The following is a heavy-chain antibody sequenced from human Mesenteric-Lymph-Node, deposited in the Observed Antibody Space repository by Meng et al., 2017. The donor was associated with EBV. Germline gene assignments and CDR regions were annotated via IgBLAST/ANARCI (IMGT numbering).Heavy chain of an antibody. Sequence: PQLQWRGPGLVKPSGPLALTCTVSVGSISSSNYYWGWIRQPPGKGLEWIGSIYYSGSTHYNPSLKNRVTISEDTSKNQFSLRVSSVIAADTAVYYCARREASSPGWFDPWGQGTLVTVSS. V-gene: IGHV4-39*01. CDR3: ARREASSPGWFDP. CDR2: IYYSGST. J-gene: IGHJ5*02. CDR1: VGSISSSNYY. D-gene: IGHD6-13*01.